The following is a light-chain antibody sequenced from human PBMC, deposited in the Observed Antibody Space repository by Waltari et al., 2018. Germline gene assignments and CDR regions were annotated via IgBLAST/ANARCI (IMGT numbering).Light chain of an antibody. CDR1: QSVSSY. Sequence: EIVFTPSPATLSLSPGERATLSCRASQSVSSYLAWYQQKPGQAPRLLIYDASSRATGIPAMFSGSGSGTDFTLTISSLEPEDFAVYYCQQRSNWPTYTFGQGTKLEI. CDR3: QQRSNWPTYT. CDR2: DAS. V-gene: IGKV3-11*01. J-gene: IGKJ2*01.